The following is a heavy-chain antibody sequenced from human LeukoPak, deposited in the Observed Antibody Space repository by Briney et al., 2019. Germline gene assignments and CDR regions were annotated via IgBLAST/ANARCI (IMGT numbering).Heavy chain of an antibody. CDR2: FDPEDGKT. J-gene: IGHJ4*02. V-gene: IGHV1-24*01. CDR3: AREYCSTTRCYMADY. CDR1: GYTLTELS. Sequence: ASVKVSCKVSGYTLTELSMHWVRQAPGEGLEWMGGFDPEDGKTIYAQKFQGRVTMTTDTSTSTAYMELRSLRSNDTAVYYCAREYCSTTRCYMADYWGQGTLVTVSS. D-gene: IGHD2-2*01.